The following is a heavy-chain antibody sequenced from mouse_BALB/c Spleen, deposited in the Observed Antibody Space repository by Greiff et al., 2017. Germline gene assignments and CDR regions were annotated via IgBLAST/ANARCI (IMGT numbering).Heavy chain of an antibody. Sequence: VKVVESGPGLVQPSQSLSITCTVSGFSLTSYGVHWVRQSPGKGLEWLGVIWSGGSTDYNAAFISRLSISKDNSKSQVFFKMNSLQANDTAIYYCARRSYYGNYVPYAMDYWGQGTSVTVSS. CDR3: ARRSYYGNYVPYAMDY. CDR2: IWSGGST. D-gene: IGHD2-1*01. CDR1: GFSLTSYG. V-gene: IGHV2-2*02. J-gene: IGHJ4*01.